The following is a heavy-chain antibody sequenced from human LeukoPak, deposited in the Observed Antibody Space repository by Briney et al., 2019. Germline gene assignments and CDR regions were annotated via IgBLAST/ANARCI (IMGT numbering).Heavy chain of an antibody. D-gene: IGHD3-10*01. J-gene: IGHJ6*03. CDR1: GFTFSSHA. Sequence: PGRSLRLSCAASGFTFSSHAVHWVRQAPGKGLEWVAIISYDGSNKYYADSVKGRFTISRDNSKNTLFLQMNSLRAEGTAVYYCARGGSGSYYYYFYYMDVWGKGTTVTVSS. V-gene: IGHV3-30*01. CDR2: ISYDGSNK. CDR3: ARGGSGSYYYYFYYMDV.